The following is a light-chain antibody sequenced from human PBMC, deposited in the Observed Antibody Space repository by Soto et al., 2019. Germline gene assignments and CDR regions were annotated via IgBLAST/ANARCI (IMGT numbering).Light chain of an antibody. V-gene: IGKV3D-20*02. J-gene: IGKJ5*01. CDR1: QSLSSSQ. CDR3: HQRSNSIT. Sequence: EIVLTESPGRLPLSPGERATLSCRASQSLSSSQLAWYQQKPGQAPRLLIYDASNRATGIPARFGGSGSGTDFTLTISSLEPEDFAIYYCHQRSNSITFGQGTRLEIK. CDR2: DAS.